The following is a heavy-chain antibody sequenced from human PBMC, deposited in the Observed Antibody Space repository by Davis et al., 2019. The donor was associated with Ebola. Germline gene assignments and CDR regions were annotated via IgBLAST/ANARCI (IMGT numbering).Heavy chain of an antibody. V-gene: IGHV1-69*13. Sequence: SVKVSCKASGGTFISYAITWVRQAPGQGLEWMGGIIPIFGTANYAQKFQDRVTITADESTSTAYMELSSLRSEDTAVYYCARDLGGIAPFNWLDPWGQGTLVTVSS. J-gene: IGHJ5*02. CDR3: ARDLGGIAPFNWLDP. CDR1: GGTFISYA. CDR2: IIPIFGTA. D-gene: IGHD6-13*01.